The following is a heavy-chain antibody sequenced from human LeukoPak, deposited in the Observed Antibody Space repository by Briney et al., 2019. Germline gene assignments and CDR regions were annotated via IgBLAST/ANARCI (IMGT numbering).Heavy chain of an antibody. J-gene: IGHJ4*02. D-gene: IGHD3-10*01. CDR2: IKQDGSEK. V-gene: IGHV3-7*01. CDR3: ARGPYMVRGVPPTLDY. CDR1: GFTFSSYW. Sequence: GGSLRLSCAASGFTFSSYWMSWVRQAPGKGLEWVANIKQDGSEKYYVDSVKGRFTISRDNAKNSLYLQMSSLRAEDTAVYYCARGPYMVRGVPPTLDYWGQGTLVTVSS.